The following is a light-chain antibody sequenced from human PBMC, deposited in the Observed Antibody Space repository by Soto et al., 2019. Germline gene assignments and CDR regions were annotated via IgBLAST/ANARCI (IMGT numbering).Light chain of an antibody. V-gene: IGLV2-8*01. Sequence: QSALTQPPSASGSPGQSVAISCSGTSGDIGGYNYVSWYQQHPGKAPKLIIYEVNKRPSGVPDRFSGSKSGNTASLTVSGLQAEDEADYYCSSYAGGGVFGRGTKLTVL. CDR2: EVN. J-gene: IGLJ3*02. CDR3: SSYAGGGV. CDR1: SGDIGGYNY.